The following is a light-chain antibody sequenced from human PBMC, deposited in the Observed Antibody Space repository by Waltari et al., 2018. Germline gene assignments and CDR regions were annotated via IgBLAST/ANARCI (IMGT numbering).Light chain of an antibody. CDR1: QSVSNN. CDR2: GAS. CDR3: QQYNSWPPIT. V-gene: IGKV3-15*01. Sequence: IVMTQSPDTLSVSPGERATLSCRASQSVSNNLAWYQQKPGQAPTLLIYGASTRPTGVPARFSGSGSGTEFTLTISSLQSEDFAVYYCQQYNSWPPITFGQGTRLEIK. J-gene: IGKJ5*01.